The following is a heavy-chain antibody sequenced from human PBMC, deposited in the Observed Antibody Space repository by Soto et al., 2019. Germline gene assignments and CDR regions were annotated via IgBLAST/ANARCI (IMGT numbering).Heavy chain of an antibody. CDR3: ARESEDLTSNFDY. CDR2: ISSTTNYI. CDR1: GFTFTRYS. J-gene: IGHJ4*02. Sequence: RGSLRLSCAASGFTFTRYSMNWVRQAPGKGLEWGSSISSTTNYIYYGDSMKGRFTISRDNAENSLYLEMNSLRAEDTAVYYCARESEDLTSNFDYWGQGTLVTVSS. V-gene: IGHV3-21*06.